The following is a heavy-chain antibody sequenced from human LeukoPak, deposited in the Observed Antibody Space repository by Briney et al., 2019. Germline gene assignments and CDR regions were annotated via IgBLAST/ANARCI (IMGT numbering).Heavy chain of an antibody. D-gene: IGHD2-15*01. V-gene: IGHV3-21*01. Sequence: GGSLRLSCATSGFTFSSFEMNWVRQAPGKGLEWVSSISSGSIHIYYADSVKGRFTISRDNAKNSLYLQMNSLRAEDTAVYSCARGTLDAFDIWGQGTMVTVSS. CDR3: ARGTLDAFDI. CDR1: GFTFSSFE. J-gene: IGHJ3*02. CDR2: ISSGSIHI.